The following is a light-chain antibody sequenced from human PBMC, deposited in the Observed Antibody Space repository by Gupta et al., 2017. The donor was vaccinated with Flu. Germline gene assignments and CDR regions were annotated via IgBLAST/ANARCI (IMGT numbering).Light chain of an antibody. J-gene: IGLJ2*01. CDR2: DVT. CDR3: SSCTSSTTLV. Sequence: QSALTQPASVSGTPGQSLTLSCTAPSSAIGSYKYVSWYQQHPGKAPQLLIYDVTNRPSGVSTRFSGSKSGDTASLTISGLQAEDEADYYCSSCTSSTTLVFGGGTRLTVL. CDR1: SSAIGSYKY. V-gene: IGLV2-14*01.